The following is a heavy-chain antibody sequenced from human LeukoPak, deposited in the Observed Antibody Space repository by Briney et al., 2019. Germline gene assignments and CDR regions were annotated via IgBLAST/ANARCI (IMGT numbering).Heavy chain of an antibody. V-gene: IGHV1-69*04. D-gene: IGHD6-19*01. J-gene: IGHJ4*02. Sequence: AAVKVSCKASGGTFSSYAISWVRQAPGQGLAWMGRIIPILGIANHAQKFQGRVTITADKATSTAYMELSSLRAEDTAVYYCARVAKRSGWYSDYWGQGTLVTVSS. CDR2: IIPILGIA. CDR1: GGTFSSYA. CDR3: ARVAKRSGWYSDY.